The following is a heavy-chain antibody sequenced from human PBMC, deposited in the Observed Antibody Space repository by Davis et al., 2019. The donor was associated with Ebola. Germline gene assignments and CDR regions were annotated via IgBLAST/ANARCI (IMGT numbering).Heavy chain of an antibody. V-gene: IGHV1-18*01. CDR2: ISAYNGNT. CDR3: AITSGPAGAEYFQH. Sequence: AASVKVSCKASGYTFTSYGISWVRQAPGQGLEWMGWISAYNGNTNYAQKLQGRVTMTTDTSTSTAYMELSSLRSEDTAVYYCAITSGPAGAEYFQHWGQGTLVTVSS. J-gene: IGHJ1*01. CDR1: GYTFTSYG. D-gene: IGHD2-2*01.